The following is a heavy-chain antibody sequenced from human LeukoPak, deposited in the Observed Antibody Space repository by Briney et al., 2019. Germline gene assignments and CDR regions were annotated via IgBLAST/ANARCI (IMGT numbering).Heavy chain of an antibody. Sequence: GGSLRLSCAASGFTFTSLGMHWVRQAPGKGLEWVAVIWYDGSNTYYADSVKGRFTISRDNSKNMLYLQMNSLRAEDTAVYFCAGDLDSSGWNLDFGYWGQGTLVTVSS. V-gene: IGHV3-33*01. CDR3: AGDLDSSGWNLDFGY. J-gene: IGHJ4*02. CDR2: IWYDGSNT. CDR1: GFTFTSLG. D-gene: IGHD6-19*01.